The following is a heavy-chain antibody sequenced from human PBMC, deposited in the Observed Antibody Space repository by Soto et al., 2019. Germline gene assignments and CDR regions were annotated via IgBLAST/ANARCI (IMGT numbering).Heavy chain of an antibody. CDR1: GFTFSDHY. J-gene: IGHJ2*01. V-gene: IGHV3-72*01. CDR3: ASFYCSGGSCYSRYFDL. Sequence: PGGSLRLSCAASGFTFSDHYMDWVRQAPGKGLEWVGRTRNKANSYTTEYAASVKGRFTISRDDSKNSLYLQMNSLKTEDTAVYYCASFYCSGGSCYSRYFDLWRRRTLVTVSS. CDR2: TRNKANSYTT. D-gene: IGHD2-15*01.